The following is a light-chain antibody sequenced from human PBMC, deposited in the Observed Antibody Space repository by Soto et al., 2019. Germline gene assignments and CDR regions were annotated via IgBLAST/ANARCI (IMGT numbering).Light chain of an antibody. Sequence: DIQMTQSPSSLSASVGDRVTITCRAGQYIGRYLNWYQQKPGKAPKLLFYAASSLHSGVPSRFSGSGSGNDFPLTISSLQPEDFANYSWQQTYRTPLTFGGGTKVEIK. J-gene: IGKJ4*01. CDR1: QYIGRY. CDR2: AAS. V-gene: IGKV1-39*01. CDR3: QQTYRTPLT.